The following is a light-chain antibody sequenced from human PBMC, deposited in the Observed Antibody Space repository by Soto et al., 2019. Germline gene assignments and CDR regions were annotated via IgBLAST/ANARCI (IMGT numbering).Light chain of an antibody. CDR1: SSNIGNNY. CDR2: ENN. V-gene: IGLV1-51*01. Sequence: QSVLTQPPSVSAAPGQKVTISCSGFSSNIGNNYVSWYQQVPGTAPKLLIYENNKRPSGIPDRFSGSKSGTSATLDITGLQTGDEADYYCGTWDSSLSAGVFGAGTKLTVL. J-gene: IGLJ2*01. CDR3: GTWDSSLSAGV.